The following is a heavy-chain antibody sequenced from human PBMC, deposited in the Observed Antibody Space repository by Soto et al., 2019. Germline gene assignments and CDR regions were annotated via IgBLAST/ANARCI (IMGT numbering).Heavy chain of an antibody. CDR3: ARIPGYCSSTSCYYFDY. V-gene: IGHV3-7*01. Sequence: GGSLRLSCAASGFTFSSYWMSWVRQAPGKGLEWVANIKQDGSGKYYVDSVKGRFTISRDNAKNSLYLQMNSLRAEDTAVYYYARIPGYCSSTSCYYFDYWGQGTLVTVSS. CDR1: GFTFSSYW. D-gene: IGHD2-2*01. J-gene: IGHJ4*02. CDR2: IKQDGSGK.